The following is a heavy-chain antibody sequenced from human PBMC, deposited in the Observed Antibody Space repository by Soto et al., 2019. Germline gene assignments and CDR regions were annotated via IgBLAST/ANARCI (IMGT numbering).Heavy chain of an antibody. CDR2: INPNSGGT. Sequence: ASVQVSCKASGYTFTGYYKHLLLQAPGQGLEWMGWINPNSGGTNYAQKFQGRVTMTRDTSISAAYMELSRLRSDDTAVYYCAKTVTTEEVFDYWGQGTLVTVSS. V-gene: IGHV1-2*02. CDR1: GYTFTGYY. D-gene: IGHD4-17*01. J-gene: IGHJ4*02. CDR3: AKTVTTEEVFDY.